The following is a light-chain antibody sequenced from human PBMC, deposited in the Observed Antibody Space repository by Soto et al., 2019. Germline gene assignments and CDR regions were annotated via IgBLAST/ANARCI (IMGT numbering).Light chain of an antibody. CDR3: AAWDDSLNGYV. J-gene: IGLJ1*01. V-gene: IGLV1-36*01. CDR2: YDV. Sequence: QSVLTQPPSVSEAPRQRVTISCSGSSSNIGNNAVNWYQQLPGKAPKLLIYYDVLLPSGVSDRFSGSKSATSASLAISGLQSEVEADYYCAAWDDSLNGYVFGPGTKLTVL. CDR1: SSNIGNNA.